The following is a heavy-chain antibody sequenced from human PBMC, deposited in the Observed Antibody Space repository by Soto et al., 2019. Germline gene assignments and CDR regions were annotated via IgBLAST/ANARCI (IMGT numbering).Heavy chain of an antibody. J-gene: IGHJ5*02. V-gene: IGHV4-34*01. CDR3: ARKYCSGGSCYWSGGWFDP. D-gene: IGHD2-15*01. CDR2: INHSGST. CDR1: GGSFSGYY. Sequence: SETPSLTCAVYGGSFSGYYWSWIRQPPGKGLEWIGEINHSGSTNYNPSLKSRVTISVDTSKNQFSLKLSSVTAADTAVYYCARKYCSGGSCYWSGGWFDPWGQGTLVTVSS.